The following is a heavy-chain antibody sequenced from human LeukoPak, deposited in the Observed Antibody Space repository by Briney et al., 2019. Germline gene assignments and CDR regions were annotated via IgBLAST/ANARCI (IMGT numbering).Heavy chain of an antibody. CDR2: ISSNGGST. CDR3: AYGSGADAFDI. D-gene: IGHD2-15*01. J-gene: IGHJ3*02. CDR1: GGSISSYY. Sequence: ETLSLTCTVSGGSISSYYWSWVRQAPGKGLEYVSAISSNGGSTYYANSVKGRFTISRDNSKNTLYLQMGSLRAEDMAVYYCAYGSGADAFDIWGQGTMVTVSS. V-gene: IGHV3-64*01.